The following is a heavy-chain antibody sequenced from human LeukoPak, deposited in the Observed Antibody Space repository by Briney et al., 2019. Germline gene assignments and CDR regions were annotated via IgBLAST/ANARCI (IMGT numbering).Heavy chain of an antibody. J-gene: IGHJ4*02. Sequence: PGGSLRLSCAASGFTFSSYAMSWVRQAPGKGLEWVSAISGSGGSTYYADSVKGRFTISRDNSKNTLHLQMNSLRAEDTAVYYCAKDRGISGYRIFDYWGQGTLVTVSS. CDR3: AKDRGISGYRIFDY. CDR2: ISGSGGST. CDR1: GFTFSSYA. D-gene: IGHD5-18*01. V-gene: IGHV3-23*01.